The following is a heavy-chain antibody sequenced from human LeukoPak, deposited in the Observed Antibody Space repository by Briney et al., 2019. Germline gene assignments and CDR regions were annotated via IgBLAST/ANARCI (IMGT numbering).Heavy chain of an antibody. D-gene: IGHD6-13*01. CDR2: IYYSGST. CDR1: GGSISSYY. V-gene: IGHV4-59*12. Sequence: SETLSLTCTVSGGSISSYYWSWIRQPPGKGLEWIGYIYYSGSTNYNPSLKSRVTISVDTSKNQFSLKLISVTAADTAVYYCARVGSSWYNHFDYWGQGTLVTVSS. CDR3: ARVGSSWYNHFDY. J-gene: IGHJ4*02.